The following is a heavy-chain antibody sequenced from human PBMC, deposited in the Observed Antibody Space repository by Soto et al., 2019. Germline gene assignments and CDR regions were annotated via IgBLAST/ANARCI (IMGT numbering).Heavy chain of an antibody. D-gene: IGHD2-15*01. V-gene: IGHV4-39*01. Sequence: SETLSLTCTVSGGSVSSSSYYWGWIRQPPGKGLEWIGSIYYSGSTYYNPSLKSRVTISVDTSKNQFSLKLSSVTAADTAVYYCARDIVVVVAAYFYYYYGMDVWGQGTTVTVSS. CDR3: ARDIVVVVAAYFYYYYGMDV. CDR2: IYYSGST. CDR1: GGSVSSSSYY. J-gene: IGHJ6*02.